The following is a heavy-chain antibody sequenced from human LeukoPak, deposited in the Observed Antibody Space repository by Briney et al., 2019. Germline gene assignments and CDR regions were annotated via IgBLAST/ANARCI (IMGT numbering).Heavy chain of an antibody. D-gene: IGHD5-24*01. CDR3: ARGEVEMATITYY. CDR1: GYTFTSYD. CDR2: MNTNSGNT. J-gene: IGHJ4*02. V-gene: IGHV1-8*01. Sequence: ASVKVSFKASGYTFTSYDINWVRQATGQGLEWMGWMNTNSGNTGYAQKFQGRVTMTRNTSISTAYMELSSLRSEDTAVYYCARGEVEMATITYYWGQGTLVTVSS.